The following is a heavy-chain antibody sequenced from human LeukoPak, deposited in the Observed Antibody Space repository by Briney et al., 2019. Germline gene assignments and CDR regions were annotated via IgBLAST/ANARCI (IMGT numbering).Heavy chain of an antibody. J-gene: IGHJ4*02. CDR2: FSYSGNT. CDR1: GGSVSSYY. Sequence: SETLSLTCTDSGGSVSSYYWSWIRQPPGKGLEWIGYFSYSGNTNYNPSLKSRVTISVDTSKNQFSLKLRSVTAADTAIYYCARGPLDSGYTYFDYWGQGTLVSVAS. V-gene: IGHV4-59*02. CDR3: ARGPLDSGYTYFDY. D-gene: IGHD5-12*01.